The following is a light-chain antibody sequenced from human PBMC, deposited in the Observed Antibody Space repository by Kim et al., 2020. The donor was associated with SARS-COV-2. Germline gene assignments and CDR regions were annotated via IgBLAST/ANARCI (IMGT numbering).Light chain of an antibody. Sequence: SPGERAPLSCRASQSLNSRFMAWYQQKPGQAHRLLIYAASSRATGIPDRFSGSGSGTDFTLTISRLGPEDFAVYYCQQYDMSPRTFGQGTKVDIK. CDR1: QSLNSRF. CDR3: QQYDMSPRT. J-gene: IGKJ1*01. CDR2: AAS. V-gene: IGKV3-20*01.